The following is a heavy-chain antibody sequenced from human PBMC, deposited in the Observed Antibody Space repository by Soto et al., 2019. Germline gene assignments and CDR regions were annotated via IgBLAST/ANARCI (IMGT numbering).Heavy chain of an antibody. V-gene: IGHV4-34*01. J-gene: IGHJ5*02. CDR1: GGSFSGYY. CDR2: INHSGST. Sequence: QVQLQQWGAGLLKPSETLSLTCAVYGGSFSGYYWSWIRQPPGKGLEWIGEINHSGSTNYNPSLKSRVTISVDTSKNQFSLKLSSVTAADKAVYYCARVGKVGYSYGYSLYNWFDPWGQGTLVTVSS. CDR3: ARVGKVGYSYGYSLYNWFDP. D-gene: IGHD5-18*01.